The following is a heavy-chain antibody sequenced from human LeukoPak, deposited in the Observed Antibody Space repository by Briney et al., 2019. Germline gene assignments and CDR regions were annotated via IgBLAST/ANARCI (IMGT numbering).Heavy chain of an antibody. CDR3: AGGPIPDYYGSGSYWNYFDY. CDR2: IYYSGST. V-gene: IGHV4-31*03. J-gene: IGHJ4*02. CDR1: GGSISSGGSY. D-gene: IGHD3-10*01. Sequence: SQTLSLTCTVSGGSISSGGSYWSWIRQHPGKGLEWIGYIYYSGSTNYNPSLKSRVTISVDTSKNQFSLKLSSVTAADTAVYYCAGGPIPDYYGSGSYWNYFDYWGQGTLVTVSS.